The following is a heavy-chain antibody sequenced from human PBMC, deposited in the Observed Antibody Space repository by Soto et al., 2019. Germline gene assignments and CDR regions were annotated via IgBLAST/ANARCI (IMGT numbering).Heavy chain of an antibody. V-gene: IGHV4-31*03. J-gene: IGHJ4*02. D-gene: IGHD1-26*01. CDR3: ARVEGSSYYFRHDC. CDR2: TYYSGSS. CDR1: GGSISSGGYH. Sequence: PSETLSLTCTVSGGSISSGGYHWSWIRQHPGKGLEWIGNTYYSGSSYYNPSLKSRATISIDTSKDQFSLRLGSVTAADTAVYYCARVEGSSYYFRHDCWDRGALVTVSS.